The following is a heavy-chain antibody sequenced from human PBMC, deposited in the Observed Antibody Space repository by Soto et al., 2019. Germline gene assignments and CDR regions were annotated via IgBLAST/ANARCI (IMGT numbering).Heavy chain of an antibody. CDR3: ARIGDSSDYRGWFDP. J-gene: IGHJ5*02. Sequence: EVQLVESGGGLVQPGGSLRLSCAASGFTVSSNYMSWVRQAPGKGLEWVSVIYSGGTTYYADSMKGRFTISRDNSKNTLYLQMNSLRAEDTAVYYCARIGDSSDYRGWFDPWGQGTLVTVSS. CDR2: IYSGGTT. V-gene: IGHV3-66*01. CDR1: GFTVSSNY. D-gene: IGHD3-22*01.